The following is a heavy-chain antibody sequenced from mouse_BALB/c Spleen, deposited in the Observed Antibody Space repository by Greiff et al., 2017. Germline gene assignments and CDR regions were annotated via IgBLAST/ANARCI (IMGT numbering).Heavy chain of an antibody. D-gene: IGHD2-10*02. J-gene: IGHJ4*01. V-gene: IGHV1-69*01. CDR2: IDTSDSYT. Sequence: QVQLQQSGAELVMPGASVKMSCKASGYTFTDYWMHWVKQRPGQGLEWIGAIDTSDSYTSYNQKFKGKATLTVDESSSTAYMQLSSLTSEDSAVYYGARSSYGNDEGGAMDYWGQGTSVTVSS. CDR3: ARSSYGNDEGGAMDY. CDR1: GYTFTDYW.